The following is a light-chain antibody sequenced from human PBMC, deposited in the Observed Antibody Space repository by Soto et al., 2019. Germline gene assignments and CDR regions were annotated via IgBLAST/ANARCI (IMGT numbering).Light chain of an antibody. J-gene: IGKJ1*01. V-gene: IGKV1-39*01. Sequence: DVQMTQSPSSLSAAVGDRVTITCRASQNISDYLTWYQQKPGKAPGLLIYAASRLQSGVPSRFSGSGSGTEFTLTISSLMSDDSAVYYCQQYNGWPTFGQGTKV. CDR3: QQYNGWPT. CDR1: QNISDY. CDR2: AAS.